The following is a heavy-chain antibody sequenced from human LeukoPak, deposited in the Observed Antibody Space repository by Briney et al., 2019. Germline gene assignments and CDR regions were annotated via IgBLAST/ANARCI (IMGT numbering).Heavy chain of an antibody. CDR1: GFTFSSYW. CDR3: ARDQHDFWSLSYYYYYMDV. V-gene: IGHV3-7*01. CDR2: IKQDGSEK. D-gene: IGHD3-3*01. J-gene: IGHJ6*03. Sequence: GGSLRLSCAASGFTFSSYWMSWVRQAPGKGLEWVANIKQDGSEKYYVDSVKGRFTISRDNAKNSLYLQMNSLRAEDTAVYYCARDQHDFWSLSYYYYYMDVWGKGTTVTVSS.